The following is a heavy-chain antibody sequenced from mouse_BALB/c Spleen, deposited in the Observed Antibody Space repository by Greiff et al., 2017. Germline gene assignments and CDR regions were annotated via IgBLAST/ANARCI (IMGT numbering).Heavy chain of an antibody. V-gene: IGHV7-3*02. CDR3: ARVYGNYWYFDV. CDR2: IRNKANGYTT. J-gene: IGHJ1*01. CDR1: GFTFTDYY. D-gene: IGHD2-1*01. Sequence: EVQRVESGGGLVQPGGSLRLSCATSGFTFTDYYMSWVRQPPGKALEWLGFIRNKANGYTTEYSASVKGRFTISRDNSQSILYLQMNTLRAEDSATYYCARVYGNYWYFDVWGAGTTVTVSS.